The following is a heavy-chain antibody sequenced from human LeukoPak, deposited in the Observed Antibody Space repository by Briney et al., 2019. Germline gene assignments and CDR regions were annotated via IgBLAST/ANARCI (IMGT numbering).Heavy chain of an antibody. D-gene: IGHD3-22*01. Sequence: PGGSLTLSCAASGFTFSSYEMNWVRQAPGKGLEWVSYISSSGSTIYYADSVKGRFTISRDNAKNSLYLQMNSLRAEDTAVYYCARDQDYDSGNWGQGTLVTVSS. J-gene: IGHJ4*02. V-gene: IGHV3-48*03. CDR2: ISSSGSTI. CDR3: ARDQDYDSGN. CDR1: GFTFSSYE.